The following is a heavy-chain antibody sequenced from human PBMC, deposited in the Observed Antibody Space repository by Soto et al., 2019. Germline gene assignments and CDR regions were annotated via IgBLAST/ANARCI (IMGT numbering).Heavy chain of an antibody. CDR2: IWYDGSNK. D-gene: IGHD3-10*01. J-gene: IGHJ6*02. CDR1: GFTFSSYG. CDR3: ARDRVSWFSAMVRMDV. V-gene: IGHV3-33*01. Sequence: GGSLRLSCAASGFTFSSYGMHWVRQAPGKGLEWVAVIWYDGSNKYYADSVKGRFTISRDNSKNTLYLQMNSLRAEDTAVYYCARDRVSWFSAMVRMDVWGQGTTVTVSS.